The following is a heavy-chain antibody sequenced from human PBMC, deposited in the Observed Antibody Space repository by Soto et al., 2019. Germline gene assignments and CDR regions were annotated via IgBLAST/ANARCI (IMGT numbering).Heavy chain of an antibody. Sequence: GGSLRLSCAASGFTFSSYWMSWVHQAQGKGLEWVANIKQDGSEKYYVDSVKGRFTISRDNAKNSLYLQMNSLRAEDTAVYYCARVGRLYYDGSGYHYGPPRYFDPWGQGTLVTVSS. CDR2: IKQDGSEK. CDR3: ARVGRLYYDGSGYHYGPPRYFDP. V-gene: IGHV3-7*01. CDR1: GFTFSSYW. J-gene: IGHJ5*02. D-gene: IGHD3-22*01.